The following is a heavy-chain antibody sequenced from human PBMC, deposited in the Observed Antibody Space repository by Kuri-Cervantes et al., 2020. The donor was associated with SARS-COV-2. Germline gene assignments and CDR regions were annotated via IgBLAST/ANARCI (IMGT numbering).Heavy chain of an antibody. V-gene: IGHV6-1*01. D-gene: IGHD3-10*01. Sequence: SETLSLTCAISGDSVSSNSAAWNWIRQSPSRGLEWLGRTYYRSKWYNDYAVSVKSRITINPDTSKNQFSLQLNSVTPEDTAVYYCARGSGDRKSYYYYYMDVWGKGTTVTVSS. CDR3: ARGSGDRKSYYYYYMDV. J-gene: IGHJ6*03. CDR1: GDSVSSNSAA. CDR2: TYYRSKWYN.